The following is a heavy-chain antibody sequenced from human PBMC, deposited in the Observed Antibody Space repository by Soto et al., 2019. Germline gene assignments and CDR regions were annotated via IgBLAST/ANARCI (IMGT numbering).Heavy chain of an antibody. V-gene: IGHV3-30*18. J-gene: IGHJ4*02. D-gene: IGHD7-27*01. CDR3: AKDYSTSQLGITD. CDR2: TSYDGSDK. CDR1: GFTFSSYG. Sequence: QVQLVESGGGVVQPGKSLRLSCAASGFTFSSYGMHWVRQAPGKGLEWVTVTSYDGSDKYYADSVKGRFTTSRDNSKNTLFLQINSLRVEDTAVYYCAKDYSTSQLGITDWGQGTLVTVSS.